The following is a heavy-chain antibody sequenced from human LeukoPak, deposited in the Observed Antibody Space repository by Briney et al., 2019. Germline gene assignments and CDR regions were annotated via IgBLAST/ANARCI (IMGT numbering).Heavy chain of an antibody. D-gene: IGHD3-9*01. CDR1: GFTFSDYY. CDR3: ARDDQDYFDSSKSSDY. Sequence: GGSLRLSCAASGFTFSDYYMSWIRQTPGKGLEWVAYISSVGSTIKYVDSVKGRFTISRDNSENTVYLQMNSLRPEDTAVYYCARDDQDYFDSSKSSDYWGQGTLVTVSS. J-gene: IGHJ4*02. CDR2: ISSVGSTI. V-gene: IGHV3-11*04.